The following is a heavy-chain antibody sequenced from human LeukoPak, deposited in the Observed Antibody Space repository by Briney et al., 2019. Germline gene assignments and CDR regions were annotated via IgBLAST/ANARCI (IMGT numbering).Heavy chain of an antibody. D-gene: IGHD3-10*01. Sequence: PSETLSLTCTVSGGSISSYYWSWIRQPPGKGLEWIGYIYTSGSTNYNPSLKSRVTISVDTSKNQFSLKLSSVTAADTAVYYCARGSKDGSENYYGSGSYGDYWGQGTLVTVSS. V-gene: IGHV4-4*09. CDR3: ARGSKDGSENYYGSGSYGDY. J-gene: IGHJ4*02. CDR2: IYTSGST. CDR1: GGSISSYY.